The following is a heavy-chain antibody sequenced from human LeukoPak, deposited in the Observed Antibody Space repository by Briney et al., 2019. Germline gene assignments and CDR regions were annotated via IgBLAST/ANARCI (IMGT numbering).Heavy chain of an antibody. CDR3: AKGFRGVVTQTFDY. J-gene: IGHJ4*02. Sequence: GGSLRPSCAASGFTFSDYYMSWIRQAPGKGLEWVSYISSSGSTIYYADSVKGRFTISRDNSKNTLYLQMNSLRAEDTAVYYCAKGFRGVVTQTFDYWGQGTLVTVSS. D-gene: IGHD2-21*02. CDR2: ISSSGSTI. V-gene: IGHV3-11*01. CDR1: GFTFSDYY.